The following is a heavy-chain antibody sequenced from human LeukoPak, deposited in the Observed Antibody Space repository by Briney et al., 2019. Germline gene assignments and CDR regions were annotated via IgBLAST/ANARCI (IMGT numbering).Heavy chain of an antibody. D-gene: IGHD3-22*01. CDR2: INPNSGGT. V-gene: IGHV1-2*02. Sequence: ASVKVSCKASGYTFTGYYMHWVRQAPGQGLEWMGWINPNSGGTNYAQRFQGRVTMTRDTSISTAYMEVSGLRSDDTAVYYCARGRQGVASYYYDSSGFWNWFDPWGQGTLVTVSS. CDR3: ARGRQGVASYYYDSSGFWNWFDP. CDR1: GYTFTGYY. J-gene: IGHJ5*02.